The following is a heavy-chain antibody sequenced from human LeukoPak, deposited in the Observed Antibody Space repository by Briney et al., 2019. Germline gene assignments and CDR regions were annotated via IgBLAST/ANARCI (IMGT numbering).Heavy chain of an antibody. CDR2: ISYSGNT. J-gene: IGHJ4*02. V-gene: IGHV4-31*03. CDR3: ARVYSPIDY. CDR1: GGSITSGGYF. Sequence: SETLSLTCTVSGGSITSGGYFWSWIRQHPGKGLEWIGYISYSGNTYYNPSLKSRLTISVDTSKNQFSLKLSSVTAADTAVYYCARVYSPIDYWGQGTLVTVSS. D-gene: IGHD6-13*01.